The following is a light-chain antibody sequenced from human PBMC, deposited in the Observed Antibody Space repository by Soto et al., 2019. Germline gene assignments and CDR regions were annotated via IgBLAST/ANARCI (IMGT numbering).Light chain of an antibody. V-gene: IGKV3-15*01. CDR3: QQYSNRPPLMCT. Sequence: EIVMTQSPVTLPVSPGERVTLSCRASQSVGSNLAWYQQKPGQAPRLLIYGASTRASGIPARFSGSGSGTEFTLTISSLQSGDFAVYYCQQYSNRPPLMCTFGQGTKLEI. J-gene: IGKJ2*02. CDR2: GAS. CDR1: QSVGSN.